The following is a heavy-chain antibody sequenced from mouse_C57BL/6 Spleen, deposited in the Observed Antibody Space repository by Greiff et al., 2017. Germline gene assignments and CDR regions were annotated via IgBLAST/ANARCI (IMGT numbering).Heavy chain of an antibody. V-gene: IGHV1-55*01. CDR3: ARRYGYDGGGPYAMDY. CDR2: IYPGSGST. Sequence: QVQLKQPGAELVKPGASVKMSCKASGYTFTSYWITWVKQRPGQGLEWIGDIYPGSGSTNYNEKFKSKATMTVDTSSSTAYMQLSSLTSEDSAVYYVARRYGYDGGGPYAMDYWGQGTSVTVSS. CDR1: GYTFTSYW. D-gene: IGHD2-2*01. J-gene: IGHJ4*01.